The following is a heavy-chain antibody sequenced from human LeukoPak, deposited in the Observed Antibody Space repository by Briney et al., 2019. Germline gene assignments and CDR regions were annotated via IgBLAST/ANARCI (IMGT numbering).Heavy chain of an antibody. J-gene: IGHJ6*02. CDR1: GFTFSDYS. V-gene: IGHV3-33*01. CDR3: ARGHRIVGYYYGMDV. CDR2: IWSDGSNK. Sequence: ETGGSLRLSCAASGFTFSDYSIHWVRQAPGKGLERVAVIWSDGSNKYYADSVKGRFTISRDNSKKTLYLQMNSLRAEDTAVYYCARGHRIVGYYYGMDVWGQGTTVTVSS. D-gene: IGHD2-15*01.